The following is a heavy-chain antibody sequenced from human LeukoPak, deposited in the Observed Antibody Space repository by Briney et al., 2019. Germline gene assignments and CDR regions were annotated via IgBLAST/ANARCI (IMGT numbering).Heavy chain of an antibody. V-gene: IGHV3-30*02. CDR2: IRYDGSNK. CDR1: GFTFSSYG. CDR3: AKDPGYYGSGSYYKYFQH. J-gene: IGHJ1*01. D-gene: IGHD3-10*01. Sequence: GGSLRHSCAASGFTFSSYGMHWVRQAPGKGLEWVAFIRYDGSNKYYADSVKGRFTISRDNSKNTLYLQMNSLRAEDTAVYYCAKDPGYYGSGSYYKYFQHWGQGTLVTVSS.